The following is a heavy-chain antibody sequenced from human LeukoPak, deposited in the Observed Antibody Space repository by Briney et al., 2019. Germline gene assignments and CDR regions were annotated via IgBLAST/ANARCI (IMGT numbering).Heavy chain of an antibody. Sequence: PGGSLRLSCAASGFTFSSYAMSWVRQAPGKGLEWVSSISSSSSYIYYADSVKGRFTISRDNAKNSLYLQMNSLRAEDTAVYYCARDRTIAAADYSLDYWGQGTLVTVSS. CDR1: GFTFSSYA. CDR3: ARDRTIAAADYSLDY. J-gene: IGHJ4*02. V-gene: IGHV3-21*01. CDR2: ISSSSSYI. D-gene: IGHD6-13*01.